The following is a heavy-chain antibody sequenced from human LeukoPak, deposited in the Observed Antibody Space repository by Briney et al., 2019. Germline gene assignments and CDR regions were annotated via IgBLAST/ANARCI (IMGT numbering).Heavy chain of an antibody. J-gene: IGHJ5*02. CDR2: IRYDGNDK. CDR1: GFTFSSYG. D-gene: IGHD3-10*01. V-gene: IGHV3-30*02. CDR3: VKDLMRDRWFGES. Sequence: PGGSLRLSCAASGFTFSSYGMHWVRQAPGKGLEWVAFIRYDGNDKFYAESVKGRFTISRDTSRNTLYLQMNSLRLEDTAVYYCVKDLMRDRWFGESWGQGTLVTVSS.